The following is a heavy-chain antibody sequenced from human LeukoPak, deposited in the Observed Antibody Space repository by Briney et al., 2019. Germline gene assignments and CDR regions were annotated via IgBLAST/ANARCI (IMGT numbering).Heavy chain of an antibody. D-gene: IGHD3-10*02. J-gene: IGHJ4*02. CDR3: TTASGYDYVRYY. V-gene: IGHV3-15*01. CDR2: IKSKTDGGTT. CDR1: GFTFSNAW. Sequence: GGSLRLSCAASGFTFSNAWMSWVRQAPGKGLEWVGRIKSKTDGGTTDYGAPVKGRFTISRDDSKNTLYLQMNSLKTEDTAVYYCTTASGYDYVRYYWGQGTLVTVSS.